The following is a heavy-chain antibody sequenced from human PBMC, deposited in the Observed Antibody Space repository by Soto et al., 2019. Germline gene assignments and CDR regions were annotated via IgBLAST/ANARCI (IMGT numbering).Heavy chain of an antibody. D-gene: IGHD2-8*02. CDR1: GYTFTSYY. V-gene: IGHV1-46*01. CDR3: ARDGGVAVEGHGMDV. J-gene: IGHJ6*02. Sequence: QVQLVQSGAEVKKPGASVKVSCKASGYTFTSYYMHWVRQAPGQGLEWMGIINPSGGSTSYAQKFQGRVTMSRDTSTSNVYMELSSLRSEDTAVYYCARDGGVAVEGHGMDVWGQGTTVTVSS. CDR2: INPSGGST.